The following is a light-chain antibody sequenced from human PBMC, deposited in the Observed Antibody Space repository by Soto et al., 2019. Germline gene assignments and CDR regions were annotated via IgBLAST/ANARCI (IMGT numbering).Light chain of an antibody. CDR2: GAS. CDR1: QTVSSNY. J-gene: IGKJ2*01. CDR3: QQYGSSISYT. Sequence: VLTQSPGTLSLSPGERATLSCRASQTVSSNYLAWYQQKPGQAPRLLIYGASSSATGIPDRFSGSGSGTDFTLAISRLEPEDLAVYYCQQYGSSISYTFGQGTKLEIK. V-gene: IGKV3-20*01.